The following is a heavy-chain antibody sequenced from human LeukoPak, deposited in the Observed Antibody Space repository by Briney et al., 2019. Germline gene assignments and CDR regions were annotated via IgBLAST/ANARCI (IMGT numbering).Heavy chain of an antibody. CDR2: INTDGTTT. CDR1: GFTFSSCW. Sequence: GGSLRLSCAASGFTFSSCWMHWVRQVPGKGLVWVSRINTDGTTTSYADSVKGRFTISRDNAKNTLYLQMNSLRAEDTAVYYCATRFCTISACRAASYLSFDAWGKGTTVTVSS. V-gene: IGHV3-74*01. CDR3: ATRFCTISACRAASYLSFDA. D-gene: IGHD2-8*01. J-gene: IGHJ6*04.